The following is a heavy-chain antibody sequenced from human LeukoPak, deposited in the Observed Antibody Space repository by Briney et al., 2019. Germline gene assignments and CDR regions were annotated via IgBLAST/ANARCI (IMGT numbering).Heavy chain of an antibody. Sequence: GGSLRLSCAASGFTFDDYAMHWVRQAPGKGLEWVSLISGNGGSTYYADSVKVRFTISRDNSKNSLYLQMNGLRTEDTALYYCAKAFYGSGSYSPFFDYWGQGTLVTVSS. CDR1: GFTFDDYA. D-gene: IGHD3-10*01. J-gene: IGHJ4*02. CDR3: AKAFYGSGSYSPFFDY. CDR2: ISGNGGST. V-gene: IGHV3-43*02.